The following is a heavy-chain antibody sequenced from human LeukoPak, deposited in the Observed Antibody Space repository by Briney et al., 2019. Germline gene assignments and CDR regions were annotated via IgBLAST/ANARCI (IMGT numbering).Heavy chain of an antibody. CDR1: GFTFTYFT. CDR3: ARVSALRSSDWFGVFDF. V-gene: IGHV3-23*01. J-gene: IGHJ4*02. CDR2: ISGSDSST. Sequence: GGSLRLSCAASGFTFTYFTMTWVRQAPGKGLEWVSGISGSDSSTYSADSVKGRFTISRDDSQNTLYLHMNSLRAEDTAIYYCARVSALRSSDWFGVFDFWGQGTQVTVSS. D-gene: IGHD6-19*01.